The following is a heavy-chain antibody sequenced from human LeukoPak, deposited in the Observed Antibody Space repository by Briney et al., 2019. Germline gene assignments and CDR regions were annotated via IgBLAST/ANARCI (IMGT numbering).Heavy chain of an antibody. J-gene: IGHJ4*02. CDR1: GFTFSSYG. CDR2: IWYDGSNK. V-gene: IGHV3-33*01. Sequence: GGSLRLSCAASGFTFSSYGXHXVXQAPGXGLEWVAVIWYDGSNKYYADSVKGRFTISRDNSKNTLYLQMNSLRAEDTAVYYCARDGYSYGRAFDYWGQGTLVTVSS. CDR3: ARDGYSYGRAFDY. D-gene: IGHD5-18*01.